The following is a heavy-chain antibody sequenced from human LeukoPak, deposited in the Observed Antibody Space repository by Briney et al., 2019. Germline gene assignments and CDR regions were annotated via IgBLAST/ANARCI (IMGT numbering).Heavy chain of an antibody. D-gene: IGHD6-13*01. CDR1: GGSINSYY. CDR3: ARDPSVRQLGLGAFDI. J-gene: IGHJ3*02. Sequence: SETLSLTCTVSGGSINSYYWSWIRQPPGKGLEWNGYIYHSGSTYYNPSLKSRVTISVDRSKNQFSLKLSSVTAADTAVYYCARDPSVRQLGLGAFDIWGQGTMVTVSS. V-gene: IGHV4-59*12. CDR2: IYHSGST.